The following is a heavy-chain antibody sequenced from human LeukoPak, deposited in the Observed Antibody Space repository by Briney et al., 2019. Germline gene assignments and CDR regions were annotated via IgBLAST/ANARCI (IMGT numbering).Heavy chain of an antibody. CDR3: ARALRYFDWLYMDV. CDR2: INSDGSSA. D-gene: IGHD3-9*01. J-gene: IGHJ6*03. CDR1: GFTFSSYW. Sequence: PGGSLRLSCAASGFTFSSYWMHWVRQAPGKGLVWVSRINSDGSSASYADSVKGRFTISRDNAKNTLYLQMNSLRAEDTAVYYCARALRYFDWLYMDVWGKGTTVTISS. V-gene: IGHV3-74*01.